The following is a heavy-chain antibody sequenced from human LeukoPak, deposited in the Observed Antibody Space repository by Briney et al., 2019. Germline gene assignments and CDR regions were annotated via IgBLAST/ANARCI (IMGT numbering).Heavy chain of an antibody. V-gene: IGHV4-34*01. CDR1: GGSFSGYY. CDR2: INHSGST. Sequence: PSETLSLTCAVYGGSFSGYYWSWIRQPPGKGLEWIGEINHSGSTNYNPSLKSRVTISVDTSKNQFSLKLSSVTAADTAVYYCARRLLGYCSGGSCYSFDPWGQGTLVTVSS. J-gene: IGHJ5*02. CDR3: ARRLLGYCSGGSCYSFDP. D-gene: IGHD2-15*01.